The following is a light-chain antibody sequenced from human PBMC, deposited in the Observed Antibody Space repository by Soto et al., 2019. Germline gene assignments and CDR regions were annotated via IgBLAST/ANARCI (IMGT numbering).Light chain of an antibody. J-gene: IGKJ1*01. CDR3: QHYKNYPWT. V-gene: IGKV1-8*01. CDR1: QDVGRY. Sequence: AIRVTQSPSSLSASAGDRVAIACRASQDVGRYLAWYQQKPGQAPKLLIYGASTLQSGVPSRFSGGGSGTDFPLTISCLQSEDFATYYCQHYKNYPWTFGQGTKVEIK. CDR2: GAS.